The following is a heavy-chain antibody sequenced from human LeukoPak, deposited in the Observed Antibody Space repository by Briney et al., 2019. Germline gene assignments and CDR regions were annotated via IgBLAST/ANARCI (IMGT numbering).Heavy chain of an antibody. D-gene: IGHD5-18*01. Sequence: PGGSLRLSCAASGFTFSSYAMSWVRQAPGKGLEWVLAISGSGGSTYYADSVKGRFTISRDNSKNTLYLQMNSLRAEDTAVYYCAKDLVQLWPPKWFDPWGQGTLVTVSS. J-gene: IGHJ5*02. V-gene: IGHV3-23*01. CDR3: AKDLVQLWPPKWFDP. CDR1: GFTFSSYA. CDR2: ISGSGGST.